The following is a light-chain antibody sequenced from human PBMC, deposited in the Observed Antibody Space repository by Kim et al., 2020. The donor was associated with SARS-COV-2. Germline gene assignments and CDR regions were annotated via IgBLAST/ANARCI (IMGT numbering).Light chain of an antibody. CDR1: RPNIGNNT. V-gene: IGLV1-44*01. CDR3: ATWDDSLNGYV. J-gene: IGLJ1*01. CDR2: CNN. Sequence: GQGVNLFFSGNRPNIGNNTLNWYPTLPGTAPQPLIYCNNPRPSGVPDRFSCSKSCTSASLAIRGLQSEDEADYYCATWDDSLNGYVFGTGTKVTVL.